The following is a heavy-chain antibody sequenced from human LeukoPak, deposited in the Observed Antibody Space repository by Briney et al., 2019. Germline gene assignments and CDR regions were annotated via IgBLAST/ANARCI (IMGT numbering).Heavy chain of an antibody. V-gene: IGHV3-23*01. CDR3: AKDDPEAVAPHPFDY. CDR1: GFTFSSYA. Sequence: PGGSLRLSCAASGFTFSSYAMSWVRQAPGKGLEWVSAISGSGGSTYYADSVKGRFTISRDNSKNTLYLQMSSLRAEDTAVYYCAKDDPEAVAPHPFDYWGQGTLVTVSS. J-gene: IGHJ4*02. CDR2: ISGSGGST. D-gene: IGHD6-19*01.